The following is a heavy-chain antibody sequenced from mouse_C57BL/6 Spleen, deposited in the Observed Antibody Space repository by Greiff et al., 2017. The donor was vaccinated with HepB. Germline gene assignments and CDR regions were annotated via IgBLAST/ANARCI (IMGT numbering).Heavy chain of an antibody. Sequence: QVQLQQPGAELVRPGSSVKLSCKASGYTFTSYWMHWVKQRPIQGLEWIGNIDPSDSETHYNQKFKDKATLTVDKSSSTAYMQRSSLTSEDSAVYYCAGIGTGPYGSSYDYFDYWGQGTTLTVSS. CDR2: IDPSDSET. J-gene: IGHJ2*01. CDR1: GYTFTSYW. D-gene: IGHD1-1*01. V-gene: IGHV1-52*01. CDR3: AGIGTGPYGSSYDYFDY.